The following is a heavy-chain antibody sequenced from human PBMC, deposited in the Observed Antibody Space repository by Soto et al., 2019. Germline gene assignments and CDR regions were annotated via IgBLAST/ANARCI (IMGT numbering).Heavy chain of an antibody. V-gene: IGHV4-59*08. Sequence: QVQLQESGPGLVKPSETLSLTCTVSGGSISSYYWSWIRQPPGKGLEWIGYIYYSGSTNYNPSLKSRVTISVDTSKNQFSLKLSSVTAADTAVYYCARQPIAAAGTVDYWGQGTLVTVSS. CDR2: IYYSGST. J-gene: IGHJ4*02. D-gene: IGHD6-13*01. CDR1: GGSISSYY. CDR3: ARQPIAAAGTVDY.